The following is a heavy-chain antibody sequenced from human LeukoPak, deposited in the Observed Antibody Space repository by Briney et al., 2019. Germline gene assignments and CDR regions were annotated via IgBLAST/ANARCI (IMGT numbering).Heavy chain of an antibody. J-gene: IGHJ4*02. V-gene: IGHV4-61*02. D-gene: IGHD6-6*01. CDR2: VYTTGST. CDR1: GGSITSHDFY. CDR3: ARGYLSSSSAPSPTPHFDY. Sequence: KPSQTLSLTCTVSGGSITSHDFYWSWIRRPAGKALEWIGRVYTTGSTNYNPSLKSRVTISVDTSKNQFSLKLSSVTAADTAVYYCARGYLSSSSAPSPTPHFDYWGQGTLVTVSS.